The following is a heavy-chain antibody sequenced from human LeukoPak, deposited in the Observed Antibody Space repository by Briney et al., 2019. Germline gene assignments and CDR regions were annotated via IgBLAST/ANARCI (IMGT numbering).Heavy chain of an antibody. Sequence: GGSLRLSCAASGFTFSSYGMHWVRQAPGKGLEWVAVISYDGSNKYYADSVKGRFTISRDNSKNTLYLQMNSLRAEDTAVYYCAKDPRGIAVAGDFDYWGQGTLVTVSS. V-gene: IGHV3-30*18. D-gene: IGHD6-19*01. J-gene: IGHJ4*02. CDR3: AKDPRGIAVAGDFDY. CDR1: GFTFSSYG. CDR2: ISYDGSNK.